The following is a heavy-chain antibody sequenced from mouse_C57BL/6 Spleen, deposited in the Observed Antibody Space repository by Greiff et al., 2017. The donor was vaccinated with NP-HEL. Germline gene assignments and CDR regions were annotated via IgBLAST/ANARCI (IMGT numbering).Heavy chain of an antibody. CDR1: GYTFTSYW. J-gene: IGHJ4*01. V-gene: IGHV1-50*01. CDR3: ARGVESSYAMDY. D-gene: IGHD1-1*02. Sequence: QVQLQQPGAELVKPGASVKLSCKASGYTFTSYWMQWVKQRPGQGLEWIGEIDPSDSYTNYNQKFKGKATLTVDTSSSTAYMQLSSLTSEDSAVYYCARGVESSYAMDYWGQGTSVTVSS. CDR2: IDPSDSYT.